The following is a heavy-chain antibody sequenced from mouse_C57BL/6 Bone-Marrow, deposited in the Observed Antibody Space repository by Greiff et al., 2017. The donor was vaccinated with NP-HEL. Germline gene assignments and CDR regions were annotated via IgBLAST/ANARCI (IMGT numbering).Heavy chain of an antibody. V-gene: IGHV1-55*01. CDR3: ASITTVVYFDY. Sequence: QVQLKESGAELVKPGASVKMSCKASGYTFTSYWITWVKQRPGQGLEWIGDIYPGSGSTNYNEKFKSKATLTVDTSSSTAYMQLSSLTSEDSAVYYCASITTVVYFDYWGQGTTLTVSS. J-gene: IGHJ2*01. CDR2: IYPGSGST. CDR1: GYTFTSYW. D-gene: IGHD1-1*01.